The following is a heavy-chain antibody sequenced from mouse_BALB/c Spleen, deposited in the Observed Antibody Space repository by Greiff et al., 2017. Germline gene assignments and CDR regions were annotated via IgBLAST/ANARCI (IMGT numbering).Heavy chain of an antibody. CDR3: AIYGSSYSWFAD. CDR1: GFNIKDTY. CDR2: IDPANGNT. V-gene: IGHV14-3*02. J-gene: IGHJ3*01. Sequence: VQLQQSGAELVKPGASVKLSCTASGFNIKDTYMHWVKQRPEQGLEWIGRIDPANGNTKYDPKFQGKATITADTSSNTAYLQLSSLTSEDTAVYYCAIYGSSYSWFADWGQGTLVTVSA. D-gene: IGHD1-1*01.